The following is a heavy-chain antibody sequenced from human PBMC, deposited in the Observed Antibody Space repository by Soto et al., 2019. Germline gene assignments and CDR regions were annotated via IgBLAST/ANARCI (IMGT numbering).Heavy chain of an antibody. V-gene: IGHV1-46*01. J-gene: IGHJ4*02. CDR1: GYTFTIYH. CDR2: IDPIGGNT. Sequence: ASVKVSCKASGYTFTIYHIHWVRQAPGQGLEWMGRIDPIGGNTRYAQKFQDRVTMTRDTSTSTVYMELSSLRSEDTAVYYCARRRMTASGLEYWGQGTLVTVSS. CDR3: ARRRMTASGLEY. D-gene: IGHD2-8*02.